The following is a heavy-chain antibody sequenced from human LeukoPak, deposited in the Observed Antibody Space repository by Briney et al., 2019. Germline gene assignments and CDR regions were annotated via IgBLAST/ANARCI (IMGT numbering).Heavy chain of an antibody. CDR2: IYYSGST. J-gene: IGHJ5*02. V-gene: IGHV4-59*01. D-gene: IGHD2-2*01. CDR3: ARDRAHCSSTSCYEGPPNWFDP. CDR1: GGPISSYY. Sequence: SETLSLTCTVSGGPISSYYWSWIRQPPGKGLEWIGYIYYSGSTNYNPSLKSRVTISVDTSKNQVSLKLRSVTAADTAVYYCARDRAHCSSTSCYEGPPNWFDPWGQGTLVTVSS.